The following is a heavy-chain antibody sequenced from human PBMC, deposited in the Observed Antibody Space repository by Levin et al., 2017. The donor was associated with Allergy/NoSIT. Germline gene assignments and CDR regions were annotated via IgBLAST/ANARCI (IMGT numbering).Heavy chain of an antibody. Sequence: GGSLRLSCAASGFTFGNYAFSWVRQAPGKGLEWVSAINTGGRTYYAKSVDGRFIISRDNSKNTLSLQMSSLRAEDTAVYSCAREFGGSGWSSVDYWGQGTLVTVSS. J-gene: IGHJ4*02. CDR2: INTGGRT. CDR3: AREFGGSGWSSVDY. V-gene: IGHV3-23*01. CDR1: GFTFGNYA. D-gene: IGHD6-19*01.